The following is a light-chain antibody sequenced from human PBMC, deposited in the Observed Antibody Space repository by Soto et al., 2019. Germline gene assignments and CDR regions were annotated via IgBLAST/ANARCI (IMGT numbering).Light chain of an antibody. CDR3: NSYTSRSTWL. Sequence: QSALTQPASVSGSPGQSITISCTGTSSDVGAYNYVSWYQQHPGKAPKLMIYEVSNRPSGVSNRFSGSKSANTASLTISGLQAGDEADYYCNSYTSRSTWLFGGGTKLTVL. V-gene: IGLV2-14*03. CDR2: EVS. CDR1: SSDVGAYNY. J-gene: IGLJ3*02.